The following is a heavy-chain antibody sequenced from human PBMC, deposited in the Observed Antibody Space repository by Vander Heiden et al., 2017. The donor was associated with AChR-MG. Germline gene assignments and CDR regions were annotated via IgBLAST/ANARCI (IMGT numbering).Heavy chain of an antibody. CDR2: ISGTGGST. J-gene: IGHJ5*02. Sequence: EVQLLESGGGLVQPGGSLILPCAASGFPLRSYAMSWVRQAPGKGLEWVSAISGTGGSTYYADSVKGRFTISRDNSKNTLYLQMNSLRAEDTAVYYCAKDQFTIYPSNWFDPWGQGTLVTVSS. V-gene: IGHV3-23*01. CDR1: GFPLRSYA. D-gene: IGHD3-9*01. CDR3: AKDQFTIYPSNWFDP.